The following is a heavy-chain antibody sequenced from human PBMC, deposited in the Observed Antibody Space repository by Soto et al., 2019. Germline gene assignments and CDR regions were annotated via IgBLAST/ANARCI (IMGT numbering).Heavy chain of an antibody. CDR1: GYSVSSSSAA. Sequence: SHTRSLTCVISGYSVSSSSAAWNLIRQSPSRGLEWLGRTYYRSKWYNDYAVSVKSRITINPDTSKNQFSLQLNSVTPEDTAVYYCARKIAVAGNYYYYYGMDVWGQGTTVTVSS. CDR3: ARKIAVAGNYYYYYGMDV. V-gene: IGHV6-1*01. J-gene: IGHJ6*02. D-gene: IGHD6-19*01. CDR2: TYYRSKWYN.